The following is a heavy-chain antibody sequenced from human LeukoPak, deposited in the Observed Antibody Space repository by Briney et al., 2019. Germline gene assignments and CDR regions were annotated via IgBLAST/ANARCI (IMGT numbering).Heavy chain of an antibody. Sequence: PSETLSLTCTVSGGSISSSSYYWGWIRQPPGKGLEWIGSIYYSGSTYYNPSLKSRVTISVDTSKNQFSLKLSSVTAADTAVYYCARDRDYYDSSLDYWGQGTLVTVSS. CDR1: GGSISSSSYY. V-gene: IGHV4-39*07. CDR3: ARDRDYYDSSLDY. D-gene: IGHD3-22*01. J-gene: IGHJ4*02. CDR2: IYYSGST.